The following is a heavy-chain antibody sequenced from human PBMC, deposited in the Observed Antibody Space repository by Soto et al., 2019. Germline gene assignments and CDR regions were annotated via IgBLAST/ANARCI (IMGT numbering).Heavy chain of an antibody. CDR1: GFNFNSYT. CDR2: ISSSGYI. J-gene: IGHJ6*02. CDR3: ARDCSGGSCYPGMDV. V-gene: IGHV3-21*01. D-gene: IGHD2-15*01. Sequence: DVQLVESGGALVQPGRSLRLSCAASGFNFNSYTINWVRQAPGKRLEWLSSISSSGYIFSTDSVRGRFTISRDNAKNSVYLQINSLRAEDTAVYFCARDCSGGSCYPGMDVWGQGTTVTVSS.